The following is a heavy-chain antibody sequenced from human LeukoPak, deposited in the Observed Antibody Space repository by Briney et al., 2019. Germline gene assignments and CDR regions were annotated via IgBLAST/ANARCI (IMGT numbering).Heavy chain of an antibody. D-gene: IGHD5/OR15-5a*01. J-gene: IGHJ5*02. CDR2: INHSGST. Sequence: SETLSLTCAVYGGSFSGYYWSWIRQPPGKGLEWIGEINHSGSTNYNPSLKSRVTISVDTSKNQFSLKLSSVTAADTAVYYCARGVSINSNINWFDPWGQGTLVTVSS. CDR1: GGSFSGYY. CDR3: ARGVSINSNINWFDP. V-gene: IGHV4-34*01.